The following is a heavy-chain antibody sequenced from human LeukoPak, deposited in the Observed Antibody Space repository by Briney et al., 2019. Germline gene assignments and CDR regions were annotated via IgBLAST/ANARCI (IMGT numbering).Heavy chain of an antibody. Sequence: GGSLRLSCAASGFTFSSYSMSWVRQAPGKGLEWVSAISGSGGSTYYADSVKGRFTISRDNSKNTLYLQMNSLRAEDTAVYYCAKASRAEGLLWFGETHGLGMDVWGQGTTVTVSS. J-gene: IGHJ6*02. CDR1: GFTFSSYS. D-gene: IGHD3-10*01. V-gene: IGHV3-23*01. CDR3: AKASRAEGLLWFGETHGLGMDV. CDR2: ISGSGGST.